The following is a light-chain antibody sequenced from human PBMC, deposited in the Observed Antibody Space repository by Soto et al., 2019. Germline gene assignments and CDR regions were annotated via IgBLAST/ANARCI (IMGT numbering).Light chain of an antibody. J-gene: IGKJ4*02. Sequence: IAKYLNWYQQKPGKAPLLLIYEASKLEIGVPSRFAGSGSGTDFTLTIRSLQPEDFATYYCQETYSKPHTLRGGIKVDTK. CDR2: EAS. CDR3: QETYSKPHT. V-gene: IGKV1-39*01. CDR1: IAKY.